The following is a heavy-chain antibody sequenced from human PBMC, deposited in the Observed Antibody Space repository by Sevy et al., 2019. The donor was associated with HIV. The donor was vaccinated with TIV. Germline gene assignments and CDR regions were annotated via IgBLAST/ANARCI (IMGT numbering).Heavy chain of an antibody. V-gene: IGHV3-13*01. D-gene: IGHD3-3*02. CDR1: GFTFSSYD. Sequence: GGSLRLSCAASGFTFSSYDMHWVRQATGKGLEWVSAIGTAGDTYYPGSVKGRFTISRENAKNSLYLQMNSLRAGDTAVYYCARVKRFWSGRYYYYYGMDVWGQGTTVTVSS. CDR2: IGTAGDT. CDR3: ARVKRFWSGRYYYYYGMDV. J-gene: IGHJ6*02.